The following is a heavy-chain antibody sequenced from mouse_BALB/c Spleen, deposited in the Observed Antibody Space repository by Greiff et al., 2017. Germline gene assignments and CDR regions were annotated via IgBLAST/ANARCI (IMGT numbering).Heavy chain of an antibody. D-gene: IGHD1-1*01. J-gene: IGHJ2*01. V-gene: IGHV5-6-5*01. CDR3: ARVHYDY. CDR2: ISSGGST. Sequence: EVKLVESGGGLVKPGGSLKLCCAASGFTFSSYAMSWVRQTPEKRLEWVASISSGGSTYYPDSVKGRFTISRDNARNILYLQMSSLRSEDTAMYYCARVHYDYWGQGTTLTVSS. CDR1: GFTFSSYA.